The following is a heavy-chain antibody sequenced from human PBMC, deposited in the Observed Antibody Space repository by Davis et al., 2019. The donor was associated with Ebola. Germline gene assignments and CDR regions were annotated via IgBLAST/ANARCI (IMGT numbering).Heavy chain of an antibody. Sequence: PGGSLRLSCAASGLTLSRYWMHWVRQAPGEGLVWVSRINKDGSSTSHADSVRGRFSISRDNTKNTVVLQMNSMRAEDTAVYYCVTLTETTSFSAFDIWGQGTKVTVSS. CDR2: INKDGSST. CDR1: GLTLSRYW. V-gene: IGHV3-74*01. J-gene: IGHJ3*02. D-gene: IGHD1-20*01. CDR3: VTLTETTSFSAFDI.